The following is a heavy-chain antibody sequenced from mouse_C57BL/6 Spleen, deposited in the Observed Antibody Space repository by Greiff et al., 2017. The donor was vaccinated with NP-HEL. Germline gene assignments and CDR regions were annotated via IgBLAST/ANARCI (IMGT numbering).Heavy chain of an antibody. D-gene: IGHD1-1*01. Sequence: QVQLKQSGAELARPGASVKMSCKASGYTFTSYTMHWVKQRPGQGLEWIGYINPSSGYTKYNQKFKDKATLTADKSSSTAYMHLSSLTSEDSAVYYCARDTTVVAPMDYWGQGTSVTVSS. CDR3: ARDTTVVAPMDY. CDR2: INPSSGYT. V-gene: IGHV1-4*01. J-gene: IGHJ4*01. CDR1: GYTFTSYT.